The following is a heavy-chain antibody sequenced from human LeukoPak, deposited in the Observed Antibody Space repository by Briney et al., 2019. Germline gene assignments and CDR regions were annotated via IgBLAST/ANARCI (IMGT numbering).Heavy chain of an antibody. CDR2: ISAYNGNT. V-gene: IGHV1-18*04. D-gene: IGHD3-22*01. CDR3: ARDHYYDRVDWYFDL. CDR1: GYTFTGYY. Sequence: ASVKVSCKASGYTFTGYYMHWVRQAPGQGLEWMEWISAYNGNTNYAQKLQGRVTMTTDTSTSTAYMELRSLRSDDTAVYYCARDHYYDRVDWYFDLWGRGTLVTVSS. J-gene: IGHJ2*01.